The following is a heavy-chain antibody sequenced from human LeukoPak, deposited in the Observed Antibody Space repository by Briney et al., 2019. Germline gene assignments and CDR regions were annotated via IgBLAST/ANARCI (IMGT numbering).Heavy chain of an antibody. CDR3: ARGPVVPAAIPNWFDP. D-gene: IGHD2-2*01. CDR2: IKSKTDGGTT. J-gene: IGHJ5*02. Sequence: GGSLRLSCAASGFTFSNAWMSWVRQAPGKGLEWVGRIKSKTDGGTTDYAAPVKGRFTISRDDSKNTLYLQMNSLKTEDTAVYYCARGPVVPAAIPNWFDPWGQGTLVTVSS. V-gene: IGHV3-15*01. CDR1: GFTFSNAW.